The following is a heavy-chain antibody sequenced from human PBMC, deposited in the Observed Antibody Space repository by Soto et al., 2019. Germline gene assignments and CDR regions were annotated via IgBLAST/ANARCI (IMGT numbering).Heavy chain of an antibody. J-gene: IGHJ4*02. CDR2: IKSKTDGGTT. CDR3: TTAPYYDFWSGYFPSDY. V-gene: IGHV3-15*01. D-gene: IGHD3-3*01. Sequence: EVQLVESGGGLVKPGGSLRLSCAASGFTFSKAWMSWVRQAPGKGLEWVGRIKSKTDGGTTDYAAPVKGRFTISRDDSKNTLYLQMNSLKTADTAVYYCTTAPYYDFWSGYFPSDYWGQGTLVTVSS. CDR1: GFTFSKAW.